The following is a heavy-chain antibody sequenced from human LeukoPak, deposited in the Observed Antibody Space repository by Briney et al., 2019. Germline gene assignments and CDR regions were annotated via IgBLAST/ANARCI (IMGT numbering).Heavy chain of an antibody. V-gene: IGHV3-30*02. CDR2: IRYDGSNK. CDR3: AKEWYSSSSGKYLDY. CDR1: GFTFSSYG. J-gene: IGHJ4*02. Sequence: GGSLRLSCAASGFTFSSYGMHWVRQAPGKGLEWVAFIRYDGSNKYYADSVKGRFTISRDNSKNTLYLQMNSLRAEDTAVYYCAKEWYSSSSGKYLDYWGQGTLVTVSS. D-gene: IGHD6-6*01.